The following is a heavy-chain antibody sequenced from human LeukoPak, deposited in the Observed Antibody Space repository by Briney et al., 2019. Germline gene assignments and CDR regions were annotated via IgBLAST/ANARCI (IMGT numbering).Heavy chain of an antibody. Sequence: SQTLSLTCTVSGGSISSYYWSWIRQPAGKGLEWIGRIYTSGSTNYNPSLKSRVTMSVDTSKNQFSLKLSSVTAADTAVYYCARDNWEWPLFPDYYYYMDVWGKGTTVTVSS. CDR2: IYTSGST. D-gene: IGHD3-3*01. J-gene: IGHJ6*03. CDR1: GGSISSYY. V-gene: IGHV4-4*07. CDR3: ARDNWEWPLFPDYYYYMDV.